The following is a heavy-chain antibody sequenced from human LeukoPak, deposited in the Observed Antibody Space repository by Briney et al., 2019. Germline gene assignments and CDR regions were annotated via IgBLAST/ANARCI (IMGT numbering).Heavy chain of an antibody. J-gene: IGHJ4*02. Sequence: PGGSLRLSCAASGFTFNTYGMSWVRQAPGKGLEWVSGISAGGGTIYYADSVKGRFTISRDNSKNTLYLQMNSLRAEDTAVYYCAKDPMVRGVNYFDYWGQGTLVTVSS. CDR3: AKDPMVRGVNYFDY. CDR2: ISAGGGTI. V-gene: IGHV3-23*01. CDR1: GFTFNTYG. D-gene: IGHD3-10*01.